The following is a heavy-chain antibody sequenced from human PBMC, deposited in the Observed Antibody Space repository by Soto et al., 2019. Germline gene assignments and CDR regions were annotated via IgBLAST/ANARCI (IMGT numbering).Heavy chain of an antibody. V-gene: IGHV3-23*01. CDR1: GFTFSSYA. J-gene: IGHJ4*02. CDR3: ARKGRQLELDY. D-gene: IGHD1-1*01. CDR2: ISGSGGTT. Sequence: EVQLLESGGGLVQPGGSLRLSCAASGFTFSSYAMSWVRQAPGKGLEWVSAISGSGGTTYYADSVKGRFTISRDNSKNTLSLQMNSLRVEDTAVYYCARKGRQLELDYWGQGTLVTVSS.